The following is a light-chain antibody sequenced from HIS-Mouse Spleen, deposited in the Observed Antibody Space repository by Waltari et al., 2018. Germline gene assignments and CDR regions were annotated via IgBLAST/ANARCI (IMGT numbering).Light chain of an antibody. CDR1: SSDVGSYNL. CDR2: EGS. CDR3: CSYAGSSTWV. Sequence: QSALTQPASVSGSPGQSITISCTGTSSDVGSYNLVSWYQQHPGKAPKPMLYEGSKRPSGVSNRCAGSKSGNTASLTISGLQAEDEADYYCCSYAGSSTWVFGGGTKLTVL. V-gene: IGLV2-23*01. J-gene: IGLJ3*02.